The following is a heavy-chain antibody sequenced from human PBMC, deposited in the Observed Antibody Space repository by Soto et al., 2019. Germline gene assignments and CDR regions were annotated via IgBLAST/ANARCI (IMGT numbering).Heavy chain of an antibody. CDR3: ARQGDSNNWYVGH. Sequence: GESLKISCMGSGYSFTSYWIGWVRQMPGKGLEWMGIIYPGDSDTRYSPSFQGQVTISADKSINTAYMQWSSLKASDTAMYYCARQGDSNNWYVGHRGQGTLVTDSS. D-gene: IGHD6-13*01. CDR1: GYSFTSYW. J-gene: IGHJ4*02. V-gene: IGHV5-51*01. CDR2: IYPGDSDT.